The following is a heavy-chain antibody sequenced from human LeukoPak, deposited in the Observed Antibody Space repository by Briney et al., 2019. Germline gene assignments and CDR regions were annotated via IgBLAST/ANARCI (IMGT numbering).Heavy chain of an antibody. V-gene: IGHV1-2*04. J-gene: IGHJ5*02. CDR1: GYTFTGYY. D-gene: IGHD3-10*01. CDR2: INPNSGGT. CDR3: ARAVREKQYNWFDP. Sequence: ASVKVSFKASGYTFTGYYMHWVRQAPGQGLEWMGWINPNSGGTNYAQKFQGWVTMTRDTSISTAYMELSRLRSDDTAVYYCARAVREKQYNWFDPWGQGTLVTVSS.